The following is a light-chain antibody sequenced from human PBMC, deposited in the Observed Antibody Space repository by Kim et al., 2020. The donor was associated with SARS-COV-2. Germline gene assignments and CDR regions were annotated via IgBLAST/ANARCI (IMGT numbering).Light chain of an antibody. V-gene: IGLV1-40*01. CDR2: ETK. Sequence: GVILSGTGSSAGIEAGYAVHWYQQLPGSAPKLLLCETKNRPSGVPDRFAGSKSGTSASLAITGLQADDEADYYCQSYDRRLSGYVFGTGTKVTVL. J-gene: IGLJ1*01. CDR1: SAGIEAGYA. CDR3: QSYDRRLSGYV.